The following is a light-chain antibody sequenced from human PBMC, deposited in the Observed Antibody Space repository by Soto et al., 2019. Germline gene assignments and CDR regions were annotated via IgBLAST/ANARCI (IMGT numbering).Light chain of an antibody. Sequence: EIVMTQSPATLSVSPGERATLSCRASQSVSSNLAWYQQKPGQAPRLLIYGASTRATGIPARFSGSGSGTEVPLTISSLKSADFAVYYCQQYNNWSWTFGQGTKVEIK. CDR2: GAS. CDR1: QSVSSN. J-gene: IGKJ1*01. V-gene: IGKV3-15*01. CDR3: QQYNNWSWT.